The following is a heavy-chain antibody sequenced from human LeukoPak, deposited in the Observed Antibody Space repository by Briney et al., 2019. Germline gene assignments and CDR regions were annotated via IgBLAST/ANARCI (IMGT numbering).Heavy chain of an antibody. CDR3: ARQDRPSYFDY. J-gene: IGHJ4*02. CDR2: IYTSGST. Sequence: SETLSLTCTVSGGSISSYYWSWIRQPPGKGLEWIGYIYTSGSTNYNPSLKSRVTISVDTSKNQFSLKLSSVTAADTAVYYCARQDRPSYFDYWGQGTLVTVSS. V-gene: IGHV4-4*09. CDR1: GGSISSYY.